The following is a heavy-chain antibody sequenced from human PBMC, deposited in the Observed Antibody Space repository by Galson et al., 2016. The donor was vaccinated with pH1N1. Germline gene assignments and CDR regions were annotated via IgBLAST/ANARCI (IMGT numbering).Heavy chain of an antibody. CDR1: GFTFSSYG. CDR2: ISYDGSNE. V-gene: IGHV3-30*18. CDR3: AKATTMLRGVNHVDY. Sequence: SLRLSCAASGFTFSSYGMHWVRQAPGKGLEWVALISYDGSNEYYADSVKGRFTISRDNSKNTRYLQMNSVITEDTAVYYCAKATTMLRGVNHVDYWGQGTLVTVSS. J-gene: IGHJ4*02. D-gene: IGHD3-10*01.